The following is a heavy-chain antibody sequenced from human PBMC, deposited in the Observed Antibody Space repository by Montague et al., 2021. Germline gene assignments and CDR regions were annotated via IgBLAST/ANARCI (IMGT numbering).Heavy chain of an antibody. CDR1: GYSFIGYY. Sequence: SVKVSCKASGYSFIGYYMHWVRQSPGQGLEWMGWINPNSGGTSYAQKFQGRVTMTRDTSISTVYMELIRLRSDDTAVYFCARVRGAYDRSLGVWGKGTTVPFSS. CDR3: ARVRGAYDRSLGV. D-gene: IGHD3-22*01. J-gene: IGHJ6*04. CDR2: INPNSGGT. V-gene: IGHV1-2*02.